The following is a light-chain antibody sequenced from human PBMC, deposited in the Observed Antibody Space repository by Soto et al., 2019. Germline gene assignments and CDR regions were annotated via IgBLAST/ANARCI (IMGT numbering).Light chain of an antibody. V-gene: IGKV3-20*01. Sequence: EIVLTQSPGTLSLSPGERATLSCRASQSVSSSYLAWYQQKPGQAPRLLIYGASSRATGIPDRFSGSGSGTEFTLTISSLRSEDFAVYYCQQYNNWPQTFGQGTKVDIK. CDR3: QQYNNWPQT. CDR1: QSVSSSY. J-gene: IGKJ1*01. CDR2: GAS.